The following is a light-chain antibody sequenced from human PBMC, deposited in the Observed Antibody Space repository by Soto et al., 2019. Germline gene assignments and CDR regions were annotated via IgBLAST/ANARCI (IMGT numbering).Light chain of an antibody. CDR3: QQYDNWPPLT. CDR1: QNINYN. CDR2: GAA. J-gene: IGKJ4*01. V-gene: IGKV3-15*01. Sequence: EVVMTQSPATVSVSPGERATLSCRASQNINYNLAWYQQKPGQAPRLLISGAATRAPGIPARFSGSGSGTEFTLTISSLQPEDFAVYYCQQYDNWPPLTFGGGTKVEIK.